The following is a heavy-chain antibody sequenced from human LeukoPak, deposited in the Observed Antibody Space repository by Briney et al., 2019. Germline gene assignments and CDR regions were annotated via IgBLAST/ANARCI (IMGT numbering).Heavy chain of an antibody. CDR1: GYTFTGYY. CDR2: INPHSGGT. D-gene: IGHD6-13*01. V-gene: IGHV1-2*02. J-gene: IGHJ6*03. Sequence: GASVKVSCKASGYTFTGYYMHWVRQAPGQGLEWMGWINPHSGGTNYAQKFQGRVTMTRDTSISTAYMDLSSLRFDDTAVYYCARGATAGRFSLRPTGAYYMDVWGKGTTVTVSS. CDR3: ARGATAGRFSLRPTGAYYMDV.